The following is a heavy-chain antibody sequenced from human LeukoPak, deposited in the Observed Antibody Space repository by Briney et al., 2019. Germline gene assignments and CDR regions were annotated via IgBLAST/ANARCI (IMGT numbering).Heavy chain of an antibody. D-gene: IGHD6-19*01. CDR3: AKCQTSGCYFDY. CDR2: INDRGYNT. J-gene: IGHJ4*02. Sequence: GGSLRLSCAASGFTFSNFVMSWVRQAPGKGLEWVSSINDRGYNTYYADSVKGRFTISRDNPRNTLYLQMNSPRAEDTAVYFCAKCQTSGCYFDYWGQGTLVTVSS. CDR1: GFTFSNFV. V-gene: IGHV3-23*01.